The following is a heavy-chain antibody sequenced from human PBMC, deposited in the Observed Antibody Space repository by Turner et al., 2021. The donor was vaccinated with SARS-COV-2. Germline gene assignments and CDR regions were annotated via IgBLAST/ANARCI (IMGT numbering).Heavy chain of an antibody. Sequence: QLQLQESGPGLVKPPETLSLPCPVSGGSISSSSYYWGWIRQPPGKGLEWIGSIYYSGSTYYNPSLKSRVTISVDTSKNQFSLKLSSVTAADTAVYYCASQEALVPSYYYYYYGMDVWGQGTTVTVSS. V-gene: IGHV4-39*01. D-gene: IGHD3-10*01. CDR1: GGSISSSSYY. CDR3: ASQEALVPSYYYYYYGMDV. CDR2: IYYSGST. J-gene: IGHJ6*02.